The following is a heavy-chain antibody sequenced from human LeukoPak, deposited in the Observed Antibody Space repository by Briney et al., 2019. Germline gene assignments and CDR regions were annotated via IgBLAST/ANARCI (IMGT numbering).Heavy chain of an antibody. CDR2: IYYSGST. CDR1: GGSISSYY. V-gene: IGHV4-59*08. CDR3: ASSYYYDSSGYSLFDY. D-gene: IGHD3-22*01. J-gene: IGHJ4*02. Sequence: SETLSLTCTVSGGSISSYYWSWIRQPPGKGLEWIGYIYYSGSTNYNPSLKSRVTISVDTSKNQFSLKLSSVTAADTAEYYCASSYYYDSSGYSLFDYWGQGTLVTVSS.